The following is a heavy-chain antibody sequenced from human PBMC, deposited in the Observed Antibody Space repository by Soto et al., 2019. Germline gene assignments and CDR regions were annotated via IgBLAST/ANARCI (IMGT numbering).Heavy chain of an antibody. J-gene: IGHJ3*02. Sequence: QVQLQESGPGLVKPSQTLSLTCTVSGGSISSGDYYWSWIRQPPGKGLEWIGYIYYSGSTYYNPSLNSRFTIAVDTSKNRFSLKLSAVTAADTAVYYCAREVYDFWSGYYSGLPGAFDIWGQGTMVTVSS. CDR1: GGSISSGDYY. D-gene: IGHD3-3*01. V-gene: IGHV4-30-4*01. CDR2: IYYSGST. CDR3: AREVYDFWSGYYSGLPGAFDI.